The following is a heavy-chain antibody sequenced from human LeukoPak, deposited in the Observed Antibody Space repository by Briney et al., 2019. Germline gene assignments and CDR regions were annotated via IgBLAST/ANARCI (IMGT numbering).Heavy chain of an antibody. CDR1: GFTFSSYA. J-gene: IGHJ4*02. Sequence: GGSLRLSCAASGFTFSSYAMSWVRQAPGKGLEWVSAISGSGGSTYYADSVRGRFTISRDNSKNTRYLQMNSLRAEDTAVYYCAKDLEMDIEATTLCYFDYWGQGTLVTVSS. D-gene: IGHD5-12*01. CDR3: AKDLEMDIEATTLCYFDY. V-gene: IGHV3-23*01. CDR2: ISGSGGST.